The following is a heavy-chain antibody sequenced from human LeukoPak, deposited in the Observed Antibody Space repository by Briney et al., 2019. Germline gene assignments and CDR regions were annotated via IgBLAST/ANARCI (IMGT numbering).Heavy chain of an antibody. J-gene: IGHJ3*02. CDR3: ARVLNSGGYYLNTYDAFDI. D-gene: IGHD3-22*01. CDR1: GGSISSSNW. V-gene: IGHV4-4*02. CDR2: IYHSGST. Sequence: PSETLSLTCAVSGGSISSSNWWSWVRQPPGKGLEWIGEIYHSGSTNYNPSLKSRVTISVDKSKNQFSLKLSSVTAADTAVYYCARVLNSGGYYLNTYDAFDIWGQGTMVTVSS.